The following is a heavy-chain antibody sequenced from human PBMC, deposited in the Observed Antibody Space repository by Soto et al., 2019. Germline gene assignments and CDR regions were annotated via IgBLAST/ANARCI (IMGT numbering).Heavy chain of an antibody. CDR3: AKASPMTTVTKGYYYYYYMDV. CDR1: GFTFSSYA. Sequence: EVQLLESGGGLVQPGGSLRLSCAASGFTFSSYAMSWVRQAPGKGLEWVSAISGSGGSTYYADSVKGRFTISRDNSKNTLYLQMNSLRAEDTAVYYCAKASPMTTVTKGYYYYYYMDVWGKGTTVTVSS. CDR2: ISGSGGST. J-gene: IGHJ6*03. V-gene: IGHV3-23*01. D-gene: IGHD4-4*01.